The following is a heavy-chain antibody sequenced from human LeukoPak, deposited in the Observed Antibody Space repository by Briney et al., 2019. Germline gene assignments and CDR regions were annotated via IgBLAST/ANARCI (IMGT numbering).Heavy chain of an antibody. Sequence: ASVKVCCKASGCTFSSYAISWVRQAPGQGLELMGGIIPIFGTANYAQKFQGRVTITTDESTSTAYMELSSLRSEDTAVYYCARGVSIFGLNWFDPWGQGTLVTVSS. V-gene: IGHV1-69*05. CDR1: GCTFSSYA. D-gene: IGHD3-3*01. J-gene: IGHJ5*02. CDR3: ARGVSIFGLNWFDP. CDR2: IIPIFGTA.